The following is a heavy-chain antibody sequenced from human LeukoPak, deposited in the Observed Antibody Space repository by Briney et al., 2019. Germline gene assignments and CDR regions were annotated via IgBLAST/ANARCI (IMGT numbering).Heavy chain of an antibody. V-gene: IGHV4-34*01. J-gene: IGHJ4*02. Sequence: SETLSLTCAVYGGSFSGYYWTLVRQTPGKGLEWIWEISHTGGTNYNPSLKSRLTISVDPSNKQFSLKVTSVTAADTGVYYCARVPDINARPCDSWGPGTLVTVSS. CDR1: GGSFSGYY. CDR3: ARVPDINARPCDS. D-gene: IGHD1-1*01. CDR2: ISHTGGT.